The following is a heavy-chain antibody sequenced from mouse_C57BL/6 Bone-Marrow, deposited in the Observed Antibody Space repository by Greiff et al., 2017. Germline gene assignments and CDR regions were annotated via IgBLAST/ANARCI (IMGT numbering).Heavy chain of an antibody. J-gene: IGHJ2*01. Sequence: EVQLQQSGGGLVKPGGSLKLSCAASGFTFSDYGMHWVRQAPEKGLEWVAYISSGSSTIYYADTVKGRFTISRDNAKNTLFLQMTSLRSEDTAMYYCAKNWGTSYYFDYWGQGTTLTVSS. CDR3: AKNWGTSYYFDY. V-gene: IGHV5-17*01. CDR1: GFTFSDYG. CDR2: ISSGSSTI. D-gene: IGHD4-1*01.